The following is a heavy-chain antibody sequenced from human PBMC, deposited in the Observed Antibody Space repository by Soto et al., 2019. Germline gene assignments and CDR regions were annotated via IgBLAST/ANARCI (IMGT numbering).Heavy chain of an antibody. CDR3: ARDETQTFRSYVYYYGVDV. V-gene: IGHV3-74*01. D-gene: IGHD3-16*01. CDR1: GFTFRSYW. J-gene: IGHJ6*02. CDR2: INTDGSST. Sequence: PGGSLRLSCAVSGFTFRSYWMHWVRQAPGRGLAWVSRINTDGSSTSYADSVKGRFTISRDNAKNTLYLQMNSLGVEDTAVYYCARDETQTFRSYVYYYGVDVWGQGTTVTVSS.